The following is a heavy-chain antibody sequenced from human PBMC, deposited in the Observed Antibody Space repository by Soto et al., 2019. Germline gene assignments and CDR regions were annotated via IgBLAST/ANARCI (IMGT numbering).Heavy chain of an antibody. Sequence: GGSLRLSCAASGFTFSSYAMSWVRQAPGKGLEWVSAISGSGGSTYYADSVKGRFTISRDNSKNTLYLQMNSLRAEDTTVYYCAKKRIDYGGNNFDYWGQGTLVTVSS. CDR2: ISGSGGST. CDR1: GFTFSSYA. V-gene: IGHV3-23*01. CDR3: AKKRIDYGGNNFDY. J-gene: IGHJ4*02. D-gene: IGHD4-17*01.